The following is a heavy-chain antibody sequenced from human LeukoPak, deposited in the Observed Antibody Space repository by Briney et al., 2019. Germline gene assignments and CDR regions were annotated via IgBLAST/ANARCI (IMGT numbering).Heavy chain of an antibody. V-gene: IGHV1-69*13. CDR1: GGTFSSYA. Sequence: SVKVSCKASGGTFSSYAISWVRQAPGQGLEWMGGIIPIFGTANYAQKFQGRVTITADESTSTAYMELSSLRSEDTAVYYCARDRGASTVVPDAFDIWGQGTMDTVSS. CDR2: IIPIFGTA. J-gene: IGHJ3*02. CDR3: ARDRGASTVVPDAFDI. D-gene: IGHD4-23*01.